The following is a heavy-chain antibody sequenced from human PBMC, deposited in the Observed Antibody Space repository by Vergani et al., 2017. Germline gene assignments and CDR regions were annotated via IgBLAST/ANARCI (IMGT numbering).Heavy chain of an antibody. CDR3: ARGNDNYYYMDV. CDR1: GGSFSGYY. D-gene: IGHD3-9*01. J-gene: IGHJ6*03. Sequence: QVQLQQWGAGLLKPSETLSLTCAVYGGSFSGYYWSWIRQPPGKGLEWIGEINHSGSTNYNPSLKSRVTISVDTSKNQFSLKLSSVTAADTAVYYCARGNDNYYYMDVWGKGTTVTVSS. CDR2: INHSGST. V-gene: IGHV4-34*01.